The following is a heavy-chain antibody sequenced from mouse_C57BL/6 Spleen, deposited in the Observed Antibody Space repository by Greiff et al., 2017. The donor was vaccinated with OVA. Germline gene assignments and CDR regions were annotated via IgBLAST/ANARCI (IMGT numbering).Heavy chain of an antibody. Sequence: VQLQQPGAELVKPGASVKLSCKASGYTFTSYWMQWVKQRPGQGLEWIGEIDPSDSYTNYNQKFKGKATLTVDTSSSTAYMQLSSLTSEDSAVYYCARGASGSSPLYAMDYWGQGTSVTVSS. J-gene: IGHJ4*01. CDR1: GYTFTSYW. CDR3: ARGASGSSPLYAMDY. CDR2: IDPSDSYT. D-gene: IGHD1-1*01. V-gene: IGHV1-50*01.